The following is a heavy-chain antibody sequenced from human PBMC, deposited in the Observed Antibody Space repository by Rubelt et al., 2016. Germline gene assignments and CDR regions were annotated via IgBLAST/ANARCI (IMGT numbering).Heavy chain of an antibody. CDR3: ARDGGRKDDY. CDR2: ISSTSDHI. V-gene: IGHV3-48*04. Sequence: EEQLLESGGGLVQPGESLRLSCVASGITFRSKSFNWVRQAPGKGLEWISYISSTSDHIYYADSVKGRFTISRDNAKDSLYLQMNSLRAEDTAVYYCARDGGRKDDYWGQGTLVAVSS. J-gene: IGHJ4*02. CDR1: GITFRSKS.